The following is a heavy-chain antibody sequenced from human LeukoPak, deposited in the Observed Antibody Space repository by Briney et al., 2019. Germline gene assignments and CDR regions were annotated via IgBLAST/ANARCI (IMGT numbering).Heavy chain of an antibody. Sequence: GGSLRLSCAASGFTFSSYAMHWVRQAPGKGLERVAVISYDGSNKYYADSVKGRFTISRDNSKNTLYLQMNSLRAEDTAVYYCARDALAYCGGDCYPGFDYWGQGALVTVSS. D-gene: IGHD2-21*02. J-gene: IGHJ4*02. V-gene: IGHV3-30*04. CDR1: GFTFSSYA. CDR3: ARDALAYCGGDCYPGFDY. CDR2: ISYDGSNK.